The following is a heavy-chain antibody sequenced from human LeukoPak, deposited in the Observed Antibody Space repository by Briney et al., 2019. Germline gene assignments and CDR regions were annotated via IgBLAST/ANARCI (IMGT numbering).Heavy chain of an antibody. V-gene: IGHV3-23*01. Sequence: GGSLRLSCVASGFTFSSYAMSWVRQTPGKGLEWVSAISGSGGSTYYADSVKGRFTISRDNAKNTVYLEMNSLSVEDTATYYCIRDFRSADLWGQGTLVTVTS. J-gene: IGHJ5*02. D-gene: IGHD5-24*01. CDR2: ISGSGGST. CDR3: IRDFRSADL. CDR1: GFTFSSYA.